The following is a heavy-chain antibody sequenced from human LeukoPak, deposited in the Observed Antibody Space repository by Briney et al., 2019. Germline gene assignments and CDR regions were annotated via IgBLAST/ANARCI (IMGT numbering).Heavy chain of an antibody. D-gene: IGHD3-10*01. CDR3: ARQTRDGSGSRGYSFDF. CDR2: IYPGDSDT. Sequence: GESLKISCKGSGYIFTHNWIGWVRQMPGKGLECMGVIYPGDSDTRYSPSFEGQVTISVDKSISTAYLQWSSLKASDTAMYYCARQTRDGSGSRGYSFDFWGQGTLVTVSS. V-gene: IGHV5-51*01. CDR1: GYIFTHNW. J-gene: IGHJ4*02.